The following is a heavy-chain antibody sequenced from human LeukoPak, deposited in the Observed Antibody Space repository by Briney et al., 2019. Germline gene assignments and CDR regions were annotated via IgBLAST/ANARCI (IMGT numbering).Heavy chain of an antibody. D-gene: IGHD3-10*01. J-gene: IGHJ5*02. CDR2: ISYGGSDK. V-gene: IGHV3-30*04. CDR1: GFTFSSHP. Sequence: PGRSLRLSCAASGFTFSSHPMHWVRQAPGKGLEWVAVISYGGSDKYYADSVKGRFTISRDNSKNTLYLQMNSLRAEDTAVYYCARGSLLLAPFDPWGQGTLVTVSS. CDR3: ARGSLLLAPFDP.